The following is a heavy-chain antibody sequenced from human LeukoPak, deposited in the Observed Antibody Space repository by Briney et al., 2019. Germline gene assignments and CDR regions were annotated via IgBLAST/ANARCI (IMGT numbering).Heavy chain of an antibody. CDR1: GGSISSNNYY. J-gene: IGHJ4*02. V-gene: IGHV4-39*01. CDR2: IYYSGST. D-gene: IGHD6-6*01. CDR3: ARARWQLVPYFDS. Sequence: PSETLSLTCTVSGGSISSNNYYWGWIRQPPGKGLEWIGSIYYSGSTYYNPSLKSRVTISVDTSKNQFSLKLSSVTAADTAVYFCARARWQLVPYFDSWGQGTLVTVSS.